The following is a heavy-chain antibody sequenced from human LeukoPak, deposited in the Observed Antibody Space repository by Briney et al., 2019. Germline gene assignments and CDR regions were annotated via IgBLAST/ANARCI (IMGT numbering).Heavy chain of an antibody. CDR3: ARGDLDWLPLWFDP. Sequence: GASVKVSCKASGYTFTGYEIHWVRQATGQELEWMGWMNPKSGNSAYAQKFQGRVTMTRNTSISTAYMELRSLMSEDTAMYYCARGDLDWLPLWFDPWGQGTLVTVSS. V-gene: IGHV1-8*02. CDR1: GYTFTGYE. D-gene: IGHD3-9*01. CDR2: MNPKSGNS. J-gene: IGHJ5*02.